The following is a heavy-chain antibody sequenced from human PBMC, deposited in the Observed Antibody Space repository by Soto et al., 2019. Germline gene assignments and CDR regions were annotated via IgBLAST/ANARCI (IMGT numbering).Heavy chain of an antibody. CDR3: AKNSGPNWCFDH. CDR2: ISGYNGIT. D-gene: IGHD1-26*01. Sequence: QVQLVQSGPEVKKPGASVKVSCKTSGYIFTNYEISWVRQAPGRGLEWMGWISGYNGITNYAQTFQGRVTMTRETSTSTVYMELRGLRFDDTAVYYCAKNSGPNWCFDHWGRGTLVTVSS. CDR1: GYIFTNYE. V-gene: IGHV1-18*01. J-gene: IGHJ2*01.